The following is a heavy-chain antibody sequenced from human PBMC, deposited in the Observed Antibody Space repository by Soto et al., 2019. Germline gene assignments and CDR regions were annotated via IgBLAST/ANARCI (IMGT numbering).Heavy chain of an antibody. J-gene: IGHJ4*02. CDR1: GGTFSSYA. Sequence: QVQLVQSGAEVKKPGSSVKVSCKASGGTFSSYAISWVRQAPGQGLEWMGGIIPIFGTANYAQKFQGRVTITADESTSTAYMELSSLRSEDTAVYYCARDRGCIAARPCYFDYWGQGTLVTVSS. V-gene: IGHV1-69*01. D-gene: IGHD6-6*01. CDR3: ARDRGCIAARPCYFDY. CDR2: IIPIFGTA.